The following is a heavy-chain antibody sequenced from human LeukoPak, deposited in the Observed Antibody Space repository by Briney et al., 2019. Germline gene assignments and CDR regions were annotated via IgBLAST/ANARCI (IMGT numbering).Heavy chain of an antibody. CDR2: IYYSGST. D-gene: IGHD2-2*02. CDR1: GGSISSYY. J-gene: IGHJ4*02. Sequence: SETLSLTCTVSGGSISSYYWSWIRQPPGKGLEWIGYIYYSGSTNYNPSFKSRVTISVDTSKNQCSLRLSSVTAADTAVYSCARRGYCSGTNCYIFDYWGQGTLVTVSS. V-gene: IGHV4-59*08. CDR3: ARRGYCSGTNCYIFDY.